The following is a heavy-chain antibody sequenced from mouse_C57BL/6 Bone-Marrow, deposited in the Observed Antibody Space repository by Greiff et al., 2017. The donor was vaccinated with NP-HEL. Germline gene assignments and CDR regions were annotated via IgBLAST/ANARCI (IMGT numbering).Heavy chain of an antibody. Sequence: EVQLQQSGGGLVQPGGSMKLSCAASGFTFSDAWMDWVRQSPEKGLEWVAEIRNKANNHATYYAESVKGRFTISRDDSKSSVYLQMNSLRAEDTGIYYCNYGSPPYFDYWGQGTTLTVSS. J-gene: IGHJ2*01. V-gene: IGHV6-6*01. CDR2: IRNKANNHAT. CDR3: NYGSPPYFDY. D-gene: IGHD1-1*01. CDR1: GFTFSDAW.